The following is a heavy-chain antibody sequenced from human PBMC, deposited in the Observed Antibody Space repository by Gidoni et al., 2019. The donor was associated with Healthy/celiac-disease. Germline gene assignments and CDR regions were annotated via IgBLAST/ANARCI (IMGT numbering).Heavy chain of an antibody. V-gene: IGHV4-30-2*01. CDR3: ARGTTYYYDSSGYHFVLFDY. Sequence: QLQLQESGSGLVKPSQTLSLTCAVSGGSICSGGYSWSWIRQPPGKGLEWIGYIYHSGSTYYNPSLKSRVTISVDRSKNQFSLKLSSVTAADTAVYYCARGTTYYYDSSGYHFVLFDYWGQGTLVTVSS. D-gene: IGHD3-22*01. CDR2: IYHSGST. J-gene: IGHJ4*02. CDR1: GGSICSGGYS.